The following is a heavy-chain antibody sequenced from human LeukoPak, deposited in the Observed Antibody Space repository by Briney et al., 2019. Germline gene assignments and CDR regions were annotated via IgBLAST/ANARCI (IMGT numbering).Heavy chain of an antibody. CDR3: AKVDTAMVMRYYYYYGMDV. J-gene: IGHJ6*02. CDR1: GFTFSSYG. CDR2: ISYDGSNK. D-gene: IGHD5-18*01. Sequence: GGSLRLSCAASGFTFSSYGMHWVRQAPGKGLEWVAVISYDGSNKYYADSVKGRFTISRDNSKNTLYLQMNSLRAEDTAVYYCAKVDTAMVMRYYYYYGMDVWGQGTTVTVSS. V-gene: IGHV3-30*18.